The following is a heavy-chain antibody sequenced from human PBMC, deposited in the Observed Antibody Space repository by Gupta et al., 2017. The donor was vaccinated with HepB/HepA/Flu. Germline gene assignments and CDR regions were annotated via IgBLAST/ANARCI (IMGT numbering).Heavy chain of an antibody. CDR3: AKGGPGYLGRDYYYYGMDV. V-gene: IGHV3-23*01. Sequence: EVQLLESGGGLVQPGGSLRLSCAASGFPFSSYAMSWVRQAPGKGLEWVSAISGSGGSTYYADSVKGRFTISRDNSKNTLYLQMNSLRAEDTAVYYCAKGGPGYLGRDYYYYGMDVWGQGTTVTVSS. CDR2: ISGSGGST. D-gene: IGHD2-21*01. CDR1: GFPFSSYA. J-gene: IGHJ6*02.